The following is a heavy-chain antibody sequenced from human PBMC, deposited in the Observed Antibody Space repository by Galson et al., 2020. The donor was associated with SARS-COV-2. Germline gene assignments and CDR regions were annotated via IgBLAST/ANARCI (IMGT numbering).Heavy chain of an antibody. CDR1: GGSISSYY. V-gene: IGHV4-59*01. J-gene: IGHJ6*02. Sequence: ETSETLSLTCTVSGGSISSYYWSWIRQPPGKGLEWIGYIYYSGSTNYNPSLKSRVTISVDTSKNQFSLKLSSVTAADTAVYYCARDLGGYYYYGMDVWGQGTTVTVSS. CDR2: IYYSGST. D-gene: IGHD3-10*01. CDR3: ARDLGGYYYYGMDV.